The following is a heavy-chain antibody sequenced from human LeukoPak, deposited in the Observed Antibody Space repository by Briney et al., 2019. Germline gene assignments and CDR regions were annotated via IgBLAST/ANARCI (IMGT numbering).Heavy chain of an antibody. V-gene: IGHV3-15*01. J-gene: IGHJ3*02. Sequence: GGSLRLSCAASGFTFSNAWMSWVRQAPGKGLEWVGRIKSKTDGGTTDYAAPVKGRFTISRDESKNTLYLQMNSLKTEDTAVYYCTTPAGSCYSCAFDIWGQGTMVTVSS. CDR2: IKSKTDGGTT. CDR1: GFTFSNAW. CDR3: TTPAGSCYSCAFDI. D-gene: IGHD2-15*01.